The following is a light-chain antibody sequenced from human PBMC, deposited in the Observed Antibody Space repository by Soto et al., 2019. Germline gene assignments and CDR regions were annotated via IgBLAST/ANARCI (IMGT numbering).Light chain of an antibody. CDR2: GAS. CDR3: QQYGSLSWT. J-gene: IGKJ1*01. CDR1: QSVGSNY. Sequence: EIVLTQSPGTLSLSPGERATLSCRASQSVGSNYLAWYQQKPGQAPRILIFGASGRATGIPDRFSGSGSGTDVTLPISRLEPEDLAVYYCQQYGSLSWTFGQWTKVEIK. V-gene: IGKV3-20*01.